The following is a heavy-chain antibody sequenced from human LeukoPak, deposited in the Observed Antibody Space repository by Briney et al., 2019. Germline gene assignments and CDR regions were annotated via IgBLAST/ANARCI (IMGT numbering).Heavy chain of an antibody. V-gene: IGHV4-59*01. CDR3: ARSDYYGSAPGTFDI. J-gene: IGHJ3*02. CDR1: GGSISSYY. CDR2: IYYSGRT. Sequence: KSSETLSLTCTVSGGSISSYYWSWIRQPPGKGLEWIGYIYYSGRTNYNPSLKSRVTISVDTSKNQFSLKLSSVTAADTAVYYCARSDYYGSAPGTFDIWGQGTMVTVSS. D-gene: IGHD3-10*01.